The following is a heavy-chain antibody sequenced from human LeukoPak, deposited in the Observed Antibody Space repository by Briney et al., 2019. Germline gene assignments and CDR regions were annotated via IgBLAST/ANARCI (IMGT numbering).Heavy chain of an antibody. Sequence: GGSLRLSCAASGFTFDDYGMTWVRQAPGKGLEWVSGINWNGDTIGYADSVKGRFTISRDNAKNSLYLQMNSLRAEDTALYYCARERATLDYYCYMDVWGKGTTVTVSS. CDR3: ARERATLDYYCYMDV. CDR2: INWNGDTI. J-gene: IGHJ6*03. D-gene: IGHD5-12*01. V-gene: IGHV3-20*04. CDR1: GFTFDDYG.